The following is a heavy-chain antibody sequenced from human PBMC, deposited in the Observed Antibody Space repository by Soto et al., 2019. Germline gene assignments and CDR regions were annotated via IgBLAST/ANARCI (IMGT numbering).Heavy chain of an antibody. Sequence: QVQLVESGGGVVQPGRSLRLSCAASGFTFSAYGMHWVRQAPGKGLEGVAVIWYDGRNKYYVDSVKGRFTISRDDSKNTVYLEMNSLTAENTAVYYCAKETGAPLTGMDVWGQGTTVTVSS. V-gene: IGHV3-33*06. CDR2: IWYDGRNK. CDR1: GFTFSAYG. J-gene: IGHJ6*02. D-gene: IGHD7-27*01. CDR3: AKETGAPLTGMDV.